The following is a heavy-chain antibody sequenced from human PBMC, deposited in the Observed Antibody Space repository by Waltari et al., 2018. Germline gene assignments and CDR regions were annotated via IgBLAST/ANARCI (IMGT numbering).Heavy chain of an antibody. D-gene: IGHD3-16*01. J-gene: IGHJ4*02. CDR2: IKADGSDQ. CDR3: ARGSAYYVRVWDY. Sequence: EVQLVESGGTLVQPGGSLRLSCAASGFPFRGYWMTWVRQAPGKGLEWVANIKADGSDQYYVDSVRGRFTISRDNAENSLYLQMNSLIADDTAVYYCARGSAYYVRVWDYWGQGTLVTVSS. CDR1: GFPFRGYW. V-gene: IGHV3-7*03.